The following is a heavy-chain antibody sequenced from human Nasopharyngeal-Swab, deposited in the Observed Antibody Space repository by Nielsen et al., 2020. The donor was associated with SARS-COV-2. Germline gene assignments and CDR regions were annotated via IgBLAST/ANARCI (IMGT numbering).Heavy chain of an antibody. CDR2: IYYSGST. CDR3: ARATSGSYYPFDY. J-gene: IGHJ4*02. CDR1: GGSISSYY. D-gene: IGHD1-26*01. Sequence: SETLSLTCTVSGGSISSYYWSWIRQPPGKGLEWIGYIYYSGSTNYNPSLKSRVTISVHTSKNQFSLKLSSVTAADTAVYYCARATSGSYYPFDYWGQGTLVTVSS. V-gene: IGHV4-59*01.